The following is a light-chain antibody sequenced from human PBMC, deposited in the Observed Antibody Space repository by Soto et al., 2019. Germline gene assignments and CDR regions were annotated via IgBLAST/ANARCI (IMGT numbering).Light chain of an antibody. CDR1: SSNIGAGYD. CDR3: QSCDSSLRGSGV. V-gene: IGLV1-40*01. CDR2: GNR. J-gene: IGLJ1*01. Sequence: QSVLTQPPSVSGAPGQRVTISCTGTSSNIGAGYDVHWYQQLPGTAPKLLIYGNRNRPSGVPDRFSGSKSGTSASLAITGLQAEDEATYYCQSCDSSLRGSGVSGNGTKVTVL.